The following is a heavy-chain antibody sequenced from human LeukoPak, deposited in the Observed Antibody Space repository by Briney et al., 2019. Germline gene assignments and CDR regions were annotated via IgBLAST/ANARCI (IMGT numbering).Heavy chain of an antibody. CDR2: ISGSGGST. V-gene: IGHV3-23*01. D-gene: IGHD2-15*01. Sequence: GGSLRLSWAASGVTFSSYWMGWVRQAPGKGLEWVSAISGSGGSTYYADSVKGRFTISRDNSKNTLYLQMNSLRAEDTAVYYCAKDLGVYCSGGSCYPVDYWGQGTLVTVSS. J-gene: IGHJ4*02. CDR3: AKDLGVYCSGGSCYPVDY. CDR1: GVTFSSYW.